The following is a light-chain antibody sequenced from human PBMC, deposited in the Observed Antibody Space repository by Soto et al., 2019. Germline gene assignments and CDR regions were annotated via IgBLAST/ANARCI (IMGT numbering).Light chain of an antibody. CDR2: LNNDGSH. CDR3: QTWGTGPFV. J-gene: IGLJ1*01. Sequence: QLVLTQSPSASASLGASVKLTCTLSSGHSSYAIAWHQQQPEKGPRYLMKLNNDGSHSKGDGIPDRFSGSSSGAERYLTISSLQSEDEADYYCQTWGTGPFVFGTGTKLPS. CDR1: SGHSSYA. V-gene: IGLV4-69*01.